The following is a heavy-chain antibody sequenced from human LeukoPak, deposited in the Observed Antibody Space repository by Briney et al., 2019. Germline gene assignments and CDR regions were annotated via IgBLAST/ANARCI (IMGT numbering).Heavy chain of an antibody. CDR1: GYSFTSYW. J-gene: IGHJ4*02. Sequence: GESLKISCKGSGYSFTSYWIGWVRQMPGKGLEWMGIIYPGDSDTRYSPSFQGQVTISADKSISTAYLQWSSLKASDTAMYYCARLAGDYVWGSFGPFDYWGQGTLVTVSS. CDR2: IYPGDSDT. D-gene: IGHD3-16*01. V-gene: IGHV5-51*01. CDR3: ARLAGDYVWGSFGPFDY.